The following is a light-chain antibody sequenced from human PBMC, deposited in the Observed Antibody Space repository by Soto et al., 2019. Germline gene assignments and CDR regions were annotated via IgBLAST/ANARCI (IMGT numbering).Light chain of an antibody. J-gene: IGLJ2*01. CDR3: SSYTSSSTLA. V-gene: IGLV2-14*01. Sequence: QSVLTQPASVSGSPGQSITISCTGTSSDVGGYNYVSWYQQHPGKAPKLMIYEVSNRPSGVSNRFSGSKSGNTASLTISGLQDDDEADYYCSSYTSSSTLAFGGGTKLTVL. CDR2: EVS. CDR1: SSDVGGYNY.